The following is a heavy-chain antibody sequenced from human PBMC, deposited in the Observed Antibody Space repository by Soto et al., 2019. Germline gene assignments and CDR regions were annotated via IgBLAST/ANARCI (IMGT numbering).Heavy chain of an antibody. CDR3: ATSLSGGSCCHPKDAFDI. V-gene: IGHV1-18*01. CDR1: GYTFTSYG. D-gene: IGHD2-15*01. J-gene: IGHJ3*02. CDR2: ISAYNGNT. Sequence: ASVKVSCKASGYTFTSYGISWVRQAPGQGLEWMGWISAYNGNTNYAQKLQGRVTMTTDTSTSTAYMELRSLRSDDTAGYYCATSLSGGSCCHPKDAFDIWGQGTMDTAS.